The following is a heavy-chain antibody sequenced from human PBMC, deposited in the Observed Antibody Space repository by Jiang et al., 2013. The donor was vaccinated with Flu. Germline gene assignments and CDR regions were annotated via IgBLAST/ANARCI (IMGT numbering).Heavy chain of an antibody. Sequence: SGGGLVQPGGSLRLSCAASGFTFDTYWMTWVRRAPGKGLEWVASINQGGSGKYYVDSVKGRFTISRDNAETSLYLQMNSLRVDDTALYYCARAGVAAAGRAWADCWGQGTLVTVSS. CDR1: GFTFDTYW. CDR2: INQGGSGK. V-gene: IGHV3-7*03. D-gene: IGHD6-13*01. J-gene: IGHJ4*02. CDR3: ARAGVAAAGRAWADC.